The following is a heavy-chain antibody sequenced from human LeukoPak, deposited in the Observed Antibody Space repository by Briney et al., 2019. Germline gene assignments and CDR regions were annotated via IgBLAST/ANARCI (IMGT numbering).Heavy chain of an antibody. V-gene: IGHV3-23*01. Sequence: GGSVRLSCEVSGLTFSRYSMSLVRQVPGKGLEWVSGISAGGGDRWYPDSVKGRFTISRDNSKNTLFLQMNSLTVEGTAIYYCAKDAAGPEYWGQGTRVTVSS. CDR1: GLTFSRYS. CDR2: ISAGGGDR. J-gene: IGHJ4*02. D-gene: IGHD6-13*01. CDR3: AKDAAGPEY.